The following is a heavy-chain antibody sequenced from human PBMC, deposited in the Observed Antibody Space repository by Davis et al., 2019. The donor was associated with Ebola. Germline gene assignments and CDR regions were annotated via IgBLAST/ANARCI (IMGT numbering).Heavy chain of an antibody. V-gene: IGHV3-48*02. CDR1: GFTFSAYS. D-gene: IGHD2-21*01. CDR3: ARDPYPYYFDY. CDR2: ISSSGTTT. J-gene: IGHJ4*02. Sequence: GESLRLSCAVSGFTFSAYSMNWVRQAPGKGLEWVSYISSSGTTTYYADSVKGRFTISRDSAKNSLYLQMNGLRDEDTAVYYCARDPYPYYFDYWGQGTLVTVSS.